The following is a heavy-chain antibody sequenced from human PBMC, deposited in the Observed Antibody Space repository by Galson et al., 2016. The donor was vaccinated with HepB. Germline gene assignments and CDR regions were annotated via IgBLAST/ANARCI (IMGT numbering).Heavy chain of an antibody. CDR2: ISWDSRTK. CDR1: GFTFDDYA. Sequence: SLRLSCAASGFTFDDYAMHWVRQPPGKGLEWVSGISWDSRTKGYADSVKGRFTISRDNAKNSLYLQMNSLRAEDTAVYYCAKDIGGGSDYLEYLQQWGQGTLLTVSS. V-gene: IGHV3-9*01. CDR3: AKDIGGGSDYLEYLQQ. J-gene: IGHJ1*01. D-gene: IGHD4-17*01.